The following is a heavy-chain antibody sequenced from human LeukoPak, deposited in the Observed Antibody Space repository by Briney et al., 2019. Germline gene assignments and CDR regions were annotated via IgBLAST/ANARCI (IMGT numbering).Heavy chain of an antibody. CDR2: ISGSGGST. V-gene: IGHV3-23*01. D-gene: IGHD3-16*02. CDR3: AKGGVRLGELSFHSPLDY. Sequence: GGSLRLSCAASGFTFSSYAMSWVRQAPGKGLEWVSAISGSGGSTYYADSVKGRFTISRDNSKNTLYLQMNSLRAEDTAVYYCAKGGVRLGELSFHSPLDYWGQGTLVTVSS. CDR1: GFTFSSYA. J-gene: IGHJ4*02.